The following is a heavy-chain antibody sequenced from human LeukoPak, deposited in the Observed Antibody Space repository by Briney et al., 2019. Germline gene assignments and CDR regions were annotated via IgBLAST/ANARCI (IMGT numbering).Heavy chain of an antibody. Sequence: GGSLRLSCAASGFTFSSYSMNWVRQAPGKGLEWVSSISSSSYIYYADSVKGRFTISRGNAKNSLYLQMNSLRAEDTAVYYCARDNSWYSSGWYFDYWGQGTLVTVSS. V-gene: IGHV3-21*01. CDR3: ARDNSWYSSGWYFDY. CDR1: GFTFSSYS. J-gene: IGHJ4*02. D-gene: IGHD6-19*01. CDR2: ISSSSYI.